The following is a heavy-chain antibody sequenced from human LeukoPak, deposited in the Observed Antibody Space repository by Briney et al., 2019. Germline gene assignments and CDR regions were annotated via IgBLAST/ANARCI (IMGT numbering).Heavy chain of an antibody. D-gene: IGHD6-19*01. J-gene: IGHJ4*02. CDR2: IWYDGSNK. Sequence: GGSLRLSCAASGFTFRSYGMHWVRQAPGKGLEWVAVIWYDGSNKYYADSVKGRFTVPRDNSKNTLYLQMNSLRAEDTAVYYCATAVASSSGWYADHWGQGTLVTVSS. CDR3: ATAVASSSGWYADH. CDR1: GFTFRSYG. V-gene: IGHV3-33*01.